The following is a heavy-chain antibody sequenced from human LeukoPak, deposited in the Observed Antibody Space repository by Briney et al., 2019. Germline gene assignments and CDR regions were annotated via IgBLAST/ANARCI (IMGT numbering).Heavy chain of an antibody. CDR1: GGSISSGSYY. CDR3: ARGSARAFRWYFDL. Sequence: SQTLSLTCTVSGGSISSGSYYWSWIRQPAGKGLEWIGRIYTSGSTNYNPSLKSRVTISVDTSKNQFSLKLSSVTAADTAVYYCARGSARAFRWYFDLWGRGTLVTVSS. CDR2: IYTSGST. D-gene: IGHD3-16*01. J-gene: IGHJ2*01. V-gene: IGHV4-61*02.